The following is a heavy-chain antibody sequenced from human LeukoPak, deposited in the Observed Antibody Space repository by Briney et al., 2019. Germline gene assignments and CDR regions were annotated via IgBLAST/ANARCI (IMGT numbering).Heavy chain of an antibody. V-gene: IGHV3-7*01. CDR2: IKKDGSDK. CDR1: GFRLSTSW. Sequence: PGGSLRLSCVASGFRLSTSWMTWVRQAPGKGLEWVANIKKDGSDKYYVDSVKGRFTISRDNAKNSLYLQMNSLRVEDTAMYYCVKDREGGSYYYWGQGTQVTVSS. D-gene: IGHD1-26*01. J-gene: IGHJ4*02. CDR3: VKDREGGSYYY.